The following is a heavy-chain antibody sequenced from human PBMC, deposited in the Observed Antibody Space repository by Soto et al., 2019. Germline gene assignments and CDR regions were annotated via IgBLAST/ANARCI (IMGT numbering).Heavy chain of an antibody. CDR1: GFTFSSYA. V-gene: IGHV3-53*01. Sequence: GGSLRLSCAASGFTFSSYAMSWVRQAPGKGLEWVSLLYSGGTAYYADSVRGRFTISRDNSKNTLYLQMNSLRVEDTAVYFCARARSSTMIVVTNHWYFDLWGRGTLVTVS. CDR3: ARARSSTMIVVTNHWYFDL. CDR2: LYSGGTA. J-gene: IGHJ2*01. D-gene: IGHD3-22*01.